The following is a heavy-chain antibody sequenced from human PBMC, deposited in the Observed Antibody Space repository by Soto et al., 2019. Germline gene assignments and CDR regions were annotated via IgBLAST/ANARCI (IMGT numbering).Heavy chain of an antibody. J-gene: IGHJ4*02. CDR3: ARVKATLYRHYYFDY. CDR2: IYYSGST. Sequence: PSETLSLTCTVSGGSISSGGYYWSWIRQHPGKGLEWIGYIYYSGSTYYNPSLKSRVTISVDTSKNQFSLRLRSLTAADTAVYFCARVKATLYRHYYFDYWGQGTPVTVSS. D-gene: IGHD5-12*01. CDR1: GGSISSGGYY. V-gene: IGHV4-31*03.